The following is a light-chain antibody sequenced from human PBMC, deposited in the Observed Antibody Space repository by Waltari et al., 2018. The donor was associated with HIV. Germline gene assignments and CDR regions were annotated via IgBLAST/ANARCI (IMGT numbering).Light chain of an antibody. J-gene: IGLJ1*01. CDR2: EVT. Sequence: QSALTQPASVSGSPGQSITISCTGTSSDVGGYNYVSWYQQHPGKAPKLMIYEVTSRPSGVSNRFAGSKSGDTASLTISGLQAEDEADYYCSSHTSSTTPYVFGAGTKVTVL. CDR1: SSDVGGYNY. V-gene: IGLV2-14*01. CDR3: SSHTSSTTPYV.